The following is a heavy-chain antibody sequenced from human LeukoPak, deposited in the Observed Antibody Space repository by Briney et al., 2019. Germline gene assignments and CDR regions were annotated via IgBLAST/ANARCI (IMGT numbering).Heavy chain of an antibody. V-gene: IGHV4-39*01. CDR3: ARDFGDFRTDY. CDR1: GGSIRSTVHY. J-gene: IGHJ4*02. D-gene: IGHD4-17*01. CDR2: SDYSGGT. Sequence: SETLSLTCTVSGGSIRSTVHYWAWIRQSPGKGLEWIGSSDYSGGTTYNPSLKSRVTVSVDTSKNQFSLKLTSVTAADTAVYYCARDFGDFRTDYRGQGTLVTVSS.